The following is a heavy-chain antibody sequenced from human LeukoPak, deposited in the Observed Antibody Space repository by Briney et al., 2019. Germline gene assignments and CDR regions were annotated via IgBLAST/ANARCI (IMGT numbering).Heavy chain of an antibody. CDR1: GGTFSSYA. V-gene: IGHV1-69*05. CDR2: IIPIFGTA. D-gene: IGHD7-27*01. CDR3: ARAPSWGSYWYFDL. Sequence: GASVKVSCKASGGTFSSYAISWVRQAPGQGLEWMGGIIPIFGTANYAQKFQGRVTITTDEPTSTAYVELSSLRSEDTAVYYCARAPSWGSYWYFDLWGRGTLVTVSS. J-gene: IGHJ2*01.